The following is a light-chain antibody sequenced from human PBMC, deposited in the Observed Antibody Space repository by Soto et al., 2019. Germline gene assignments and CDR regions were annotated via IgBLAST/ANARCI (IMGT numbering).Light chain of an antibody. Sequence: EIVMTQSPDTLSVSPGERATLSCRTSQSVGSNLAWYQQKPGQAPRLLIYGASTRATAIPARFSGGGSGTELTLTISSLQSEDFAVYYCQQYKNGWAFGQGTKVDIK. CDR1: QSVGSN. V-gene: IGKV3-15*01. CDR2: GAS. CDR3: QQYKNGWA. J-gene: IGKJ1*01.